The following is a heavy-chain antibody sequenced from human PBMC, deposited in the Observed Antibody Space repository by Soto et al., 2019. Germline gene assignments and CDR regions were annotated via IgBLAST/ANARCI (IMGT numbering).Heavy chain of an antibody. CDR3: EWLRHCPRCYKGIAGFDP. V-gene: IGHV1-8*01. CDR2: MNPNSGNT. Sequence: ASVKVSCKASGYTFTSYDINWVRQATGQGLEWMGWMNPNSGNTGYAQKFQGRVTMTRNTSISTAYLELSSVRSEDTDVYYCEWLRHCPRCYKGIAGFDPWGEGTLVTVSS. CDR1: GYTFTSYD. J-gene: IGHJ5*02. D-gene: IGHD2-2*02.